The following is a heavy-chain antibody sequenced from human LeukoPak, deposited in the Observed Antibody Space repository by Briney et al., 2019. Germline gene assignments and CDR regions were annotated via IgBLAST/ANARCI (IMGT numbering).Heavy chain of an antibody. D-gene: IGHD4/OR15-4a*01. V-gene: IGHV3-21*01. Sequence: PGGSLRLSCAASGFTFSSYSLNWVRQAPGKGLEWVSCITSNIYTYYADSVRGRFTISRDNAKNSLYLQMNNLRAEDTAVYYCARHLTFFDYWGQGALVSVSS. J-gene: IGHJ4*02. CDR3: ARHLTFFDY. CDR1: GFTFSSYS. CDR2: ITSNIYT.